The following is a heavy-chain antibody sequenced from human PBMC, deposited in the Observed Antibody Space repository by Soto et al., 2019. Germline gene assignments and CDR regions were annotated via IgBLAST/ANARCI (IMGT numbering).Heavy chain of an antibody. CDR3: ARQTYYYGSRPTYYFDY. V-gene: IGHV3-21*01. CDR2: ISSSSSYI. D-gene: IGHD3-10*01. Sequence: GSLRLSCAASGFTFSSYSMNWVRQAPGKGLEWVSSISSSSSYIYYADSVKGRFTISRDNAKNSLYLQMNSLRAEDTAVYYCARQTYYYGSRPTYYFDYWGQGTLVTVSS. CDR1: GFTFSSYS. J-gene: IGHJ4*02.